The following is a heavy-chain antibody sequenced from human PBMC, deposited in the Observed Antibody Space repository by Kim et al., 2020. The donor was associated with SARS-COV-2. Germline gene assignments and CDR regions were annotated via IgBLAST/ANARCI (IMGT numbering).Heavy chain of an antibody. CDR1: GGSISSYY. Sequence: SETLSLTCTVSGGSISSYYWSWIRQPPGKGLEWIGYIYYSGSTNYNPSLKSRVTISVDTSKNQFSLKLSSVTAADTAVYYCARGDCGGDCSEGQGVEGAFDIWGQGTMVTVSS. J-gene: IGHJ3*02. CDR2: IYYSGST. D-gene: IGHD2-21*02. V-gene: IGHV4-59*01. CDR3: ARGDCGGDCSEGQGVEGAFDI.